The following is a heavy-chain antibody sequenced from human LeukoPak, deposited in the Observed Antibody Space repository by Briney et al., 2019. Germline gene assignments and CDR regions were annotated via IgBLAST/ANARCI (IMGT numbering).Heavy chain of an antibody. V-gene: IGHV3-23*01. J-gene: IGHJ4*02. D-gene: IGHD3-3*01. Sequence: GGSLRLSCAASGFSLRSFAMSWLRQAPGKGREGVSASSGDGGNTDYANSVKGRFTISRDNSKNTIYLQMNSLRADDTAVYYCAKQGRNDFVDSWGQGTLVTVSS. CDR3: AKQGRNDFVDS. CDR1: GFSLRSFA. CDR2: SSGDGGNT.